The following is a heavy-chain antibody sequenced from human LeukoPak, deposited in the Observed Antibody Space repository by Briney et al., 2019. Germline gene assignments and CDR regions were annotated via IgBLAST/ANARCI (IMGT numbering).Heavy chain of an antibody. V-gene: IGHV3-7*01. CDR3: TRDALYGDPSYYYMDV. CDR2: IKQDGSDI. J-gene: IGHJ6*03. CDR1: GFTFNGFW. Sequence: PGGSLRLSCAASGFTFNGFWISWVSQAPGKGLEWVANIKQDGSDIYYLDSVRGRFTISRDNDMNSLYLQMNSLRAEDTAVYYYTRDALYGDPSYYYMDVWGKGTTVTVSS. D-gene: IGHD4-17*01.